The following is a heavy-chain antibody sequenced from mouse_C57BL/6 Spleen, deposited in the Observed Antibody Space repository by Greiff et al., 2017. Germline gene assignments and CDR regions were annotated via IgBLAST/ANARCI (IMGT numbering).Heavy chain of an antibody. D-gene: IGHD2-5*01. J-gene: IGHJ2*01. CDR2: ISSGSSTI. V-gene: IGHV5-17*01. CDR3: ARAPYYSNYEGYYFDY. CDR1: GFTFSDYG. Sequence: EVQVVESGGGLVKPGGSLKLSCAASGFTFSDYGMHWVRQAPEKGLEWVAYISSGSSTIYYADTVKGRFTITRDNAKNTLFLQMTSLRSEDTAMYYCARAPYYSNYEGYYFDYWGQGTTLTVSS.